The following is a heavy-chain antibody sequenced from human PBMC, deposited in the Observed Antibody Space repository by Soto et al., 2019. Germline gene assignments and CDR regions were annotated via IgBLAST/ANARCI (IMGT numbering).Heavy chain of an antibody. D-gene: IGHD3-22*01. J-gene: IGHJ6*02. V-gene: IGHV1-24*01. Sequence: ASVKVSCKVSGYTLTELSMHWVRQAPGKGLEWMGGFDPEDGETIYAQKFQGRVTMTEDTSTDTAYMELSSLRSEDTAVYYCATGGYDSSGYYSDRYYGMDVWGQGTTVTVSS. CDR3: ATGGYDSSGYYSDRYYGMDV. CDR2: FDPEDGET. CDR1: GYTLTELS.